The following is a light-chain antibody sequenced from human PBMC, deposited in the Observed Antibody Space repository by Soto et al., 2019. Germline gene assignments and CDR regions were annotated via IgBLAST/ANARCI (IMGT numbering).Light chain of an antibody. Sequence: QSALTQPASVSGSPGQSITISCTGTSSDVGAYDFVSWYQHYPGKAPKLVTFDVTHRPPGISDRSSGSKSANTASLTISGLQAEDEAFYYCSSYTTRSTLVFGGGTKVTVL. V-gene: IGLV2-14*01. CDR2: DVT. J-gene: IGLJ6*01. CDR3: SSYTTRSTLV. CDR1: SSDVGAYDF.